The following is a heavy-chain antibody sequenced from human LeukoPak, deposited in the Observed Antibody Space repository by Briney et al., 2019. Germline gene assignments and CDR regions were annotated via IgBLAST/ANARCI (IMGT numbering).Heavy chain of an antibody. CDR1: GFTFSSYE. Sequence: GGSLRLSCAASGFTFSSYEMDWVRQAPGKGLEWVSYISSSGSTIYYADSVKGRFTISRDNAKNSLYLQMNSLRAEDTAVYYCARAGQSGSYYSFLTDYWGQGTLVTVSS. V-gene: IGHV3-48*03. CDR2: ISSSGSTI. CDR3: ARAGQSGSYYSFLTDY. J-gene: IGHJ4*02. D-gene: IGHD3-10*01.